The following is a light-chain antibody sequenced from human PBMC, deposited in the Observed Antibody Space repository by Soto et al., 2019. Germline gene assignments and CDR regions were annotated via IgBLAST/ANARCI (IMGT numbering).Light chain of an antibody. J-gene: IGKJ1*01. CDR2: GAS. CDR1: QSVGSN. Sequence: EIVMTQSPATLSVSPGERATLSCRASQSVGSNLAWYQLKPGQAPRLLIYGASTRATGIPARFSGSGSGTDFTLTISSLQSEDFAIYFCQQYNNWPPDRTFGQGIQVEIK. CDR3: QQYNNWPPDRT. V-gene: IGKV3-15*01.